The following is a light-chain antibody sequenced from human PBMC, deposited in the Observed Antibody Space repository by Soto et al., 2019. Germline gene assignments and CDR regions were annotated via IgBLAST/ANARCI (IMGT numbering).Light chain of an antibody. V-gene: IGLV2-14*01. CDR1: GSDVGGYNH. Sequence: QSALTQPASVSGSPGQSITISCTGTGSDVGGYNHVSWYQQHPGKAPKLMIYEVRNRPSGVSNRFSGSKSGNTASLTISGLQADDEADYYCSSYTSSTTYVFGTGTKVTVL. CDR2: EVR. J-gene: IGLJ1*01. CDR3: SSYTSSTTYV.